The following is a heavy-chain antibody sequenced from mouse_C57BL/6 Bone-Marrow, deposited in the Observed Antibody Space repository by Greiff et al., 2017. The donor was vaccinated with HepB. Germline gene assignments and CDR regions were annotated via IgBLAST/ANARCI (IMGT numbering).Heavy chain of an antibody. D-gene: IGHD3-2*02. CDR1: GYAFSSSW. Sequence: QVQLKQSGPELVKPGASVKISCKASGYAFSSSWMNWVKQRPGKGLEWIGRIYPGDGDTNYNGKFKGKATLTADKSSSTAYMQLSSLTSEDSAVYFCARPPQARSYYAMDYWGQGTSVTVSS. V-gene: IGHV1-82*01. J-gene: IGHJ4*01. CDR2: IYPGDGDT. CDR3: ARPPQARSYYAMDY.